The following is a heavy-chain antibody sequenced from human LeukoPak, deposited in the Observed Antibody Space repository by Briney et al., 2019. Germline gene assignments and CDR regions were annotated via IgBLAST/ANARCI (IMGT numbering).Heavy chain of an antibody. CDR1: GYTFTSYG. CDR2: ISAYNGNT. Sequence: ASVKVSCKASGYTFTSYGISWVRQAPGQGLEWMGWISAYNGNTNYAQKLQGRVTMTTDTSTSTAYMELRSLRSDDTAVYYCARDGGYYGSGSYYNVGVGLAKNPYYYYYGMDVWGQGTTVTVSS. V-gene: IGHV1-18*01. CDR3: ARDGGYYGSGSYYNVGVGLAKNPYYYYYGMDV. J-gene: IGHJ6*02. D-gene: IGHD3-10*01.